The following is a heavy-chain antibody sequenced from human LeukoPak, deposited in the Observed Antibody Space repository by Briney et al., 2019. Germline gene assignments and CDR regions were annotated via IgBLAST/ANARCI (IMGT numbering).Heavy chain of an antibody. D-gene: IGHD3-9*01. Sequence: PGGSLRLSCAASGFTFSGSAMHWVRQASGKGLEWVGRIRSKANSYATAYAASVKGRFTISRDDSKNTAYLQMNSLKTEDTAVYYCTRQSRYFDWLFRLWGQGTLVTVSS. CDR3: TRQSRYFDWLFRL. V-gene: IGHV3-73*01. CDR2: IRSKANSYAT. CDR1: GFTFSGSA. J-gene: IGHJ4*02.